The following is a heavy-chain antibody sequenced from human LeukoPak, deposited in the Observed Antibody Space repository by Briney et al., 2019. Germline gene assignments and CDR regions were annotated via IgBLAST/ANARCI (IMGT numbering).Heavy chain of an antibody. V-gene: IGHV4-4*07. Sequence: SETLSLTCSVSGGSFSNHFWSWVRQPAGKGLEWIGRIYPSGNTNYNPSLKSRVTLSMGTSKTQFYLSLSSVTAADTAVYYCAREDSGSYYNFYYFYMGVWGKGTTVTISS. CDR3: AREDSGSYYNFYYFYMGV. D-gene: IGHD3-10*01. CDR2: IYPSGNT. CDR1: GGSFSNHF. J-gene: IGHJ6*03.